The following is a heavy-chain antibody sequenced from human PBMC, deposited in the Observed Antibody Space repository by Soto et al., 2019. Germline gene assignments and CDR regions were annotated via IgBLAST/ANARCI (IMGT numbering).Heavy chain of an antibody. D-gene: IGHD4-4*01. CDR3: AKDLDDYSSAIDF. CDR1: GFTFSNAW. V-gene: IGHV3-15*01. Sequence: GGSLRLSCAASGFTFSNAWMSWVRQAPGKGLEWVGRIKSKTDGGTTDYAAPVKGRFTISRDDSKNTLYLQMNSLRAEDTAVYYCAKDLDDYSSAIDFWGQGTLVTVSS. J-gene: IGHJ4*02. CDR2: IKSKTDGGTT.